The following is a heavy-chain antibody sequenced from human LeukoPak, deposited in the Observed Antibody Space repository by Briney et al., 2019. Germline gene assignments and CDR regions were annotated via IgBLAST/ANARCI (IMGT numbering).Heavy chain of an antibody. CDR2: IYYNGNS. J-gene: IGHJ4*02. CDR1: TDSFNDYY. V-gene: IGHV4-59*01. CDR3: ARDGGLQSHFDY. Sequence: SETLSLRCSVFTDSFNDYYWNWVRQPPVKGLEWIGYIYYNGNSNYNPSLKSRVTISVHTSKNELSLKLTSVTAADTAIYFCARDGGLQSHFDYWGQGTLVTVSS. D-gene: IGHD5-24*01.